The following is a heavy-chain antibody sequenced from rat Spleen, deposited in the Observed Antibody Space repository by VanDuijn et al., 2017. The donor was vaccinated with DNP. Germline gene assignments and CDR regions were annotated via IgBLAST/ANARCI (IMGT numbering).Heavy chain of an antibody. D-gene: IGHD1-9*01. CDR1: GFSLTNYH. CDR3: TRDYYGYNFNY. Sequence: QVQLKESGPGLVQPSQTLSLTCTVSGFSLTNYHVNWVRQPPGKGLEWMGRIQSGGNTDYNSALKSRLSISRDTSKSQVFLKMNSLQPEDTAIYFCTRDYYGYNFNYWGQGVMVTVSS. V-gene: IGHV2-19*01. J-gene: IGHJ2*01. CDR2: IQSGGNT.